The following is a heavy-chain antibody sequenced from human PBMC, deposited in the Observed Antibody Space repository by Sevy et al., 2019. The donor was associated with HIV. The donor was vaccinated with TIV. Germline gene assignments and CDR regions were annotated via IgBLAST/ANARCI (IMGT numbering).Heavy chain of an antibody. CDR2: LYSGGST. CDR3: ARVGTGSYRAYFDY. V-gene: IGHV3-53*01. Sequence: GGSLRLSCAASEFTVSSSYMSWVRQAPGKGLEWVSILYSGGSTYYAASVKGRFAVSRDNSKNTLYIQMNILRAEDTAVYYCARVGTGSYRAYFDYWGQGTLVTVSS. CDR1: EFTVSSSY. J-gene: IGHJ4*02. D-gene: IGHD1-26*01.